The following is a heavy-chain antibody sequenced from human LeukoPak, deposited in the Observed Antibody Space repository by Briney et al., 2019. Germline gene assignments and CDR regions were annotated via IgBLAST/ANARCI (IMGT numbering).Heavy chain of an antibody. CDR2: FNPNSGGT. CDR1: RYTFTGYY. CDR3: AREEVVPADSSGRPGEFYFDY. D-gene: IGHD2-2*01. V-gene: IGHV1-2*02. J-gene: IGHJ4*02. Sequence: ASLKVSYEASRYTFTGYYMHCVPHAPGQRLEWMGWFNPNSGGTNYVQTFQGRVTMTRDTSISTAYMELSRLRYDDTAVYYCAREEVVPADSSGRPGEFYFDYWGQGTLVTVSS.